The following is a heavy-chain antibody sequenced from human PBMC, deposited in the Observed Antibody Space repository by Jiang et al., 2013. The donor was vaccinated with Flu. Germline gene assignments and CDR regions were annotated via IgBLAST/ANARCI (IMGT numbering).Heavy chain of an antibody. D-gene: IGHD1-26*01. J-gene: IGHJ4*02. CDR3: AREPKVGATWGFDY. Sequence: VTISVDTSKNQFSLKLSSVTAADTAVYYCAREPKVGATWGFDYWGQGTLVTVSS. V-gene: IGHV4-59*01.